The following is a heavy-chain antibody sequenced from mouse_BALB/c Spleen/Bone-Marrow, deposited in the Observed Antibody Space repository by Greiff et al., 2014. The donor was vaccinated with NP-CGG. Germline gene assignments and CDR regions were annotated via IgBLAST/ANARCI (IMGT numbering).Heavy chain of an antibody. Sequence: EVQLQEPGGGLVQPGGSRKLSCAASGFTFSSFGMHWVRQAPEKGLEWVAYISSGSSTIYYADTMKGRFTISRDNPKNTLFLQMTSLRSEDTAMYYCTRSGTLGAMDYWGQGTSVTVSS. D-gene: IGHD3-3*01. CDR3: TRSGTLGAMDY. V-gene: IGHV5-17*02. CDR2: ISSGSSTI. J-gene: IGHJ4*01. CDR1: GFTFSSFG.